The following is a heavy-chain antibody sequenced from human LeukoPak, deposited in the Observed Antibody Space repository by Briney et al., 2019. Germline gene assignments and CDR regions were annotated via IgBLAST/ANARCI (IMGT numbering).Heavy chain of an antibody. CDR1: GGSMGTYY. D-gene: IGHD2-21*01. J-gene: IGHJ4*02. CDR2: IYYRGST. Sequence: SETLSLTCSVSGGSMGTYYWTWVRQPPGKGLEWIGYIYYRGSTNYNPSLKSRVTISEDTAKNQFSLKLTSVTAADTVVYYCARHGAIPEYWGQGSLVIVSS. CDR3: ARHGAIPEY. V-gene: IGHV4-59*08.